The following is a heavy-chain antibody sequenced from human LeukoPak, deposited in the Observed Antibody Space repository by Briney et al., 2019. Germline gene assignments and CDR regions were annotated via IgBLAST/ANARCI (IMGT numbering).Heavy chain of an antibody. CDR2: IRSKANSYAT. CDR3: LWHSYDSSGYYYFDY. J-gene: IGHJ4*02. CDR1: GFTFSGSA. V-gene: IGHV3-73*01. D-gene: IGHD3-22*01. Sequence: GGSLRLSCAASGFTFSGSAMHWVRQASGKGLEWVGRIRSKANSYATAYAASVKGRFTISRDDSKNTAYLQMNSLKTEDTAVYYCLWHSYDSSGYYYFDYWGQGTLVTVSS.